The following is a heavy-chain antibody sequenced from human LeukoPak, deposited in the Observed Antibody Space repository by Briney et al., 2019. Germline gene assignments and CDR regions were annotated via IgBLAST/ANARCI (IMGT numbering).Heavy chain of an antibody. CDR1: GFIFSSYS. Sequence: GGSPRLSCAASGFIFSSYSMSWVRQAPGKGLEWVSVITGSGGNTYYADSVKGRFTISKDNSKNTVYLQMSSLRVDDTAVYYCAKAASSSWPSYYYGMVAWGQGTTVTVSS. V-gene: IGHV3-23*01. CDR2: ITGSGGNT. CDR3: AKAASSSWPSYYYGMVA. D-gene: IGHD6-13*01. J-gene: IGHJ6*02.